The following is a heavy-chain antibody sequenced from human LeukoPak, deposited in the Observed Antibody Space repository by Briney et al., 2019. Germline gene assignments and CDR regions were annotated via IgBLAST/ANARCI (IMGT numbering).Heavy chain of an antibody. D-gene: IGHD6-19*01. V-gene: IGHV4-4*07. CDR3: ARARRGSGWYYFDY. Sequence: SETLSLTCTVSGDSISSYYWSWIRQPAGKGLEWIGRIYTSGSTNYNPSLKSRVTMSVGTSKNQFSLKLSSVTAADTAVYYCARARRGSGWYYFDYWGQGTLVTVSS. J-gene: IGHJ4*02. CDR2: IYTSGST. CDR1: GDSISSYY.